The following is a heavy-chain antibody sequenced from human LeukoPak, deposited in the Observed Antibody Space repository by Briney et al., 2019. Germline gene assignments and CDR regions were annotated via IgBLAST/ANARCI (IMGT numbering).Heavy chain of an antibody. Sequence: GGSLRLSCAACGFTFSSYSMNWVRQAPGKGLEWVSSISSSSSYIYYADSVKGRFTISRDNAKNSLYLQMNSLRAEDTAVYYCASGIGYSGYDPIFDYWGQGTLVTVSS. CDR3: ASGIGYSGYDPIFDY. CDR2: ISSSSSYI. D-gene: IGHD5-12*01. V-gene: IGHV3-21*01. CDR1: GFTFSSYS. J-gene: IGHJ4*02.